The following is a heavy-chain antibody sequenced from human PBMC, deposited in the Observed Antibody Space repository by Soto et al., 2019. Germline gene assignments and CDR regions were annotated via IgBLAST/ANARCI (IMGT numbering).Heavy chain of an antibody. Sequence: SETLSLTCSVSGDTIRSDYWNWIRQPPGKRLEWIGYISYTGSTNYNPSLRSRVTMSLDTSKNQFSLKLSSVTAADTAVYFCARVGTEPISMIRVNTYFFDYWGQGTLVTVSS. CDR2: ISYTGST. V-gene: IGHV4-59*12. J-gene: IGHJ4*02. CDR3: ARVGTEPISMIRVNTYFFDY. D-gene: IGHD3-16*01. CDR1: GDTIRSDY.